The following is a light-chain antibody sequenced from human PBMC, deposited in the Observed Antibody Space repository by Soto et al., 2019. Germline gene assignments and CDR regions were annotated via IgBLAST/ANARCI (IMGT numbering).Light chain of an antibody. Sequence: VLTQPASVSGSPGQSITISCTGTISDVGTHNLVSWYQQHPGKAPKLIIYEVIKRPSGVSSRFSGSKSGNTASLTISGLQTDDEADYHCCSYAGSNPFPYVFGTGTKVTVL. CDR3: CSYAGSNPFPYV. CDR1: ISDVGTHNL. J-gene: IGLJ1*01. CDR2: EVI. V-gene: IGLV2-23*02.